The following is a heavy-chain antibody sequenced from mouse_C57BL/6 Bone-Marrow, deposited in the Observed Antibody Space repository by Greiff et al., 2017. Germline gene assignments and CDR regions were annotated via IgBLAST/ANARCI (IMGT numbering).Heavy chain of an antibody. CDR3: ARHNYDGYYGFYWYFNV. CDR2: ISSGGSYT. V-gene: IGHV5-6*01. J-gene: IGHJ1*03. Sequence: EVQGVESGGDLVKPGGSLKLSCAASGFTFSSYGMSWVRQTPDKRLEWVATISSGGSYTYYPDSVKGRFTISRDNAKNTLYLQMSSLKSEDTAMYYCARHNYDGYYGFYWYFNVWGTGTTVTVSS. CDR1: GFTFSSYG. D-gene: IGHD2-3*01.